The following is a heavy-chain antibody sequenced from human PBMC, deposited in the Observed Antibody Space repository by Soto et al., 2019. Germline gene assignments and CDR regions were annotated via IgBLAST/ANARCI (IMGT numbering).Heavy chain of an antibody. CDR3: ARGPYRNTYNWFDS. CDR1: GFIFSDYE. CDR2: ISGSGLTI. Sequence: EVQLVEPGGGLVQPGGSLRLSCAASGFIFSDYEINWVRQAPGKGLEWVSYISGSGLTIYYADSVKGRFTISRDNAKNSLYLQMNSLGVEDTAVYYCARGPYRNTYNWFDSWGQGTLVTVSS. V-gene: IGHV3-48*03. D-gene: IGHD5-12*01. J-gene: IGHJ5*02.